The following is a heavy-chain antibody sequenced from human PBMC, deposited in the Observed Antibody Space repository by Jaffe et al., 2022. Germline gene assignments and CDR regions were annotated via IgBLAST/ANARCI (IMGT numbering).Heavy chain of an antibody. CDR3: VRGCGGECYLVDR. V-gene: IGHV3-9*01. Sequence: EVQLVESGGGLVQPGRSLRLSCTASGFKYDDYAMQWVRQAPGKGLEWVSSINWNSGRIAYADSVKGRFTISRDNAKKSLFLQMNSLRPEDTALYYCVRGCGGECYLVDRWGQGILVTVSS. CDR2: INWNSGRI. D-gene: IGHD2-21*01. CDR1: GFKYDDYA. J-gene: IGHJ5*02.